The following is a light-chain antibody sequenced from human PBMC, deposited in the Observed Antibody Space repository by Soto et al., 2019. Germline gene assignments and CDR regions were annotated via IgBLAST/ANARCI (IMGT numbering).Light chain of an antibody. CDR2: LNSDGRH. V-gene: IGLV4-69*01. Sequence: QLVLTQSPSASASLGASVKLTCTLSRGHSKYAIAWHQQQPEKGPRYLMRLNSDGRHIKGDGIPDRFSGSSSGAERYLSISSLQSEDEADYYCQTWGTGFQVFGTGTKLTVL. CDR1: RGHSKYA. CDR3: QTWGTGFQV. J-gene: IGLJ1*01.